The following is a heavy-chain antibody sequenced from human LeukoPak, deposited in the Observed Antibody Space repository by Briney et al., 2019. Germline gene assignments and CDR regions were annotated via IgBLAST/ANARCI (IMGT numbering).Heavy chain of an antibody. V-gene: IGHV3-74*01. Sequence: PGGSLRLSCASSGFTFSFYWMHWVRQAPGKGLVWVSRINNDGRSTSYAGSVKGRFTISRDNAKNTLYLQMNSLRAEDTAIYYCARGRGYRDYDRPLDYWGQGTLVTVSS. J-gene: IGHJ4*02. CDR1: GFTFSFYW. D-gene: IGHD5-12*01. CDR2: INNDGRST. CDR3: ARGRGYRDYDRPLDY.